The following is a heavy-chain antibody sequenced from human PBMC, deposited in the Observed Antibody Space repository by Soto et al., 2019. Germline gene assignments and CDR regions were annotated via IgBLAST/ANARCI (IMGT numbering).Heavy chain of an antibody. CDR3: AKDLHCSGGSCYDAFDI. Sequence: GGSLRLSCAASGFTFSSYAMSWVRQAPGKGLEWVSAISGSGGSTYYADSVKGRFTISRDNSKNTLYLQMNSLRAEDTAVYYCAKDLHCSGGSCYDAFDIWGQGTMVTVSS. CDR1: GFTFSSYA. D-gene: IGHD2-15*01. CDR2: ISGSGGST. J-gene: IGHJ3*02. V-gene: IGHV3-23*01.